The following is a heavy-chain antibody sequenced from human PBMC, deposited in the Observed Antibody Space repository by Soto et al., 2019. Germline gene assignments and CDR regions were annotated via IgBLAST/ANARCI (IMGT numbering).Heavy chain of an antibody. V-gene: IGHV3-23*01. D-gene: IGHD4-17*01. CDR3: AKEYDYGDVNWFDP. CDR2: ISGSGGST. J-gene: IGHJ5*02. CDR1: GFTVCSYA. Sequence: PWGSLRLCCAACGFTVCSYAMSGVRQDPGKGLEWVSAISGSGGSTYYADSVKGRFTISRDNSKNTLYLQMNSLRAEDTAVYYCAKEYDYGDVNWFDPWGQGTLVTVS.